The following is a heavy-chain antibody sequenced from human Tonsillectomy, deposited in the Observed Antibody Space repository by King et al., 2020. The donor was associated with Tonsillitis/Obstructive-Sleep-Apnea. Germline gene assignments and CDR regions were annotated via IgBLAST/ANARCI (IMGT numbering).Heavy chain of an antibody. J-gene: IGHJ4*02. CDR2: TYYRSKWYN. D-gene: IGHD2/OR15-2a*01. CDR3: ATGVLNCNYSPFFDY. Sequence: VQLQQSGPGLVKPSQTLSLTCAISGDSVSSNSAAWNWIRQSPSRGLEWLVRTYYRSKWYNDYAVSVKSRITINQDTSKNQFSLHLNSVTPEDTAVYYCATGVLNCNYSPFFDYWGQGTLVTVSS. V-gene: IGHV6-1*01. CDR1: GDSVSSNSAA.